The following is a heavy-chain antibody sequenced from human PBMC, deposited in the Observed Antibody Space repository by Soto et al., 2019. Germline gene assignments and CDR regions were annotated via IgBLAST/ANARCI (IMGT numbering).Heavy chain of an antibody. CDR1: GFTFDAYA. Sequence: EVQLVESGGGLVQPGRSLSLSCAASGFTFDAYAMHWVRQAPGKGLEGVSGISWNSGSIGYADSVKGRFTISRENAKNSLYLQMNSLRAEDTALYYCAKDKGANWFDPWGQGTLVTVSS. V-gene: IGHV3-9*01. CDR3: AKDKGANWFDP. CDR2: ISWNSGSI. J-gene: IGHJ5*02.